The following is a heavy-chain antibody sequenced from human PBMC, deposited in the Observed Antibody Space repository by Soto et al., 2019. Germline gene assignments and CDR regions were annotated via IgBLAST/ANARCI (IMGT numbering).Heavy chain of an antibody. CDR3: AREGYSYGPAYYYYYMDV. Sequence: SETLSLTCIVSGDPIRDYYWNWIRQPPGKGLEWIGYIFYNGSTNYNPSLKSRVTTSVDTSKNQFSLRLTSVTAADTAVYYCAREGYSYGPAYYYYYMDVWGKGTTVTVSS. J-gene: IGHJ6*03. CDR2: IFYNGST. D-gene: IGHD5-18*01. V-gene: IGHV4-59*01. CDR1: GDPIRDYY.